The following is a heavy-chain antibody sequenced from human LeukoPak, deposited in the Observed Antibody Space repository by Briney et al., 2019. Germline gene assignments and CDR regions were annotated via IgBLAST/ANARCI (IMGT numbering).Heavy chain of an antibody. D-gene: IGHD2-15*01. CDR1: GGSISSYY. CDR2: IYTSGST. Sequence: SETLSLTCTVSGGSISSYYWSWIRQPAGKGLEWIGRIYTSGSTNYNPSLKSRVTISVDTSKNQFSLKLSSVTAADTAVYYCARGLVVVVAEGSYYYYMDVWGKGTTVTVSS. CDR3: ARGLVVVVAEGSYYYYMDV. V-gene: IGHV4-4*07. J-gene: IGHJ6*03.